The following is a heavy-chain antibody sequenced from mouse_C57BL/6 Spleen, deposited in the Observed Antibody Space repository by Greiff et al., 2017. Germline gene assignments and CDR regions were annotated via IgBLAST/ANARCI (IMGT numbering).Heavy chain of an antibody. CDR1: GFNIKDYY. CDR3: TTVAYGNYAMDY. J-gene: IGHJ4*01. D-gene: IGHD2-1*01. V-gene: IGHV14-1*01. Sequence: VQLKQSGAELVRPGASVKLSCTASGFNIKDYYMHWVKQRPEQGLEWIGRIDPEDGDTEYAPKFQGKATMTADTSSNTAYLQLSSLTSEDTAVYYCTTVAYGNYAMDYWGQGTSVTVSS. CDR2: IDPEDGDT.